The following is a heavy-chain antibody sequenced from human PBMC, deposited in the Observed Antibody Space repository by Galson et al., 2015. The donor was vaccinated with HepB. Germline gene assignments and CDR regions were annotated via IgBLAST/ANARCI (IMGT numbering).Heavy chain of an antibody. CDR2: INAGNGNT. J-gene: IGHJ5*02. V-gene: IGHV1-3*01. CDR1: GYTFTSSA. CDR3: ARGLVGATNWFDP. D-gene: IGHD1-26*01. Sequence: SVKVSCKASGYTFTSSALHWVRQAPGQRLEWMGWINAGNGNTKYSQNFQSRVTFTRDTSASTAYMELSSLRSEDTAVYYCARGLVGATNWFDPWGQGTLVTVSS.